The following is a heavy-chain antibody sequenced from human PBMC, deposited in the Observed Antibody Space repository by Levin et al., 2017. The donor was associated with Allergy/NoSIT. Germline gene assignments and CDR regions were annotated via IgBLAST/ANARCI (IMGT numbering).Heavy chain of an antibody. J-gene: IGHJ4*02. D-gene: IGHD6-19*01. V-gene: IGHV3-23*01. CDR2: IINSGVGT. CDR3: AKDAIRGSDQPYYFDD. Sequence: GGSLRLSCAASGFTFNNYAMSWVRQAPGKGLEWVSAIINSGVGTYYADSVKGRFPFSRDNSKNTIYLKRNSRRAGDTAVDFCAKDAIRGSDQPYYFDDWGQGTLVTASS. CDR1: GFTFNNYA.